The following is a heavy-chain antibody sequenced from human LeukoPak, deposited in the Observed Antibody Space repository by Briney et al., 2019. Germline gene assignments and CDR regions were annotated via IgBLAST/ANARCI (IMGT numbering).Heavy chain of an antibody. V-gene: IGHV3-48*02. CDR1: GFTFSRYS. D-gene: IGHD3-10*01. J-gene: IGHJ4*02. CDR2: ISSSSSTI. CDR3: ATFYSTFGDPPY. Sequence: PGGSLRLSCAASGFTFSRYSMNWVRQAPGKGLEWVSYISSSSSTIYYADSVKGRFTIPRDNAKNSLYLQMNSLRDEDTAVYYCATFYSTFGDPPYWDQGTLVTVSS.